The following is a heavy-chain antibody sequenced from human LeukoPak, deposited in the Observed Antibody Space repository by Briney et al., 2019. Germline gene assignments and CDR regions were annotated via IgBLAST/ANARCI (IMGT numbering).Heavy chain of an antibody. CDR3: ARGRMSIAAAGTRRGGWFDP. CDR1: GGSFSGYY. V-gene: IGHV4-34*01. J-gene: IGHJ5*02. D-gene: IGHD6-13*01. CDR2: INHSGST. Sequence: PSKTLSLTCAVYGGSFSGYYWSWIRQPPGKGLEWIGEINHSGSTNYNPSLKSRVTISVDTSKNQFSLKLSSVTAADTAVYYCARGRMSIAAAGTRRGGWFDPWGQGTLVTVSS.